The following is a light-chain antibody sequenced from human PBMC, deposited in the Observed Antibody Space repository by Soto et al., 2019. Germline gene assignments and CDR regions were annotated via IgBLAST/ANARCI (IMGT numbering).Light chain of an antibody. CDR1: PSVTNF. J-gene: IGKJ5*01. V-gene: IGKV3-11*01. CDR2: GAF. Sequence: EIVFTQSPATLSLSPGERATLSCRASPSVTNFLAWYQQKPGQAPRLLIYGAFNRATGIPARFSGSGSGTDLTLTISSLEPEDSAVYDCQQRNVWPPVTFGQGTRLEIK. CDR3: QQRNVWPPVT.